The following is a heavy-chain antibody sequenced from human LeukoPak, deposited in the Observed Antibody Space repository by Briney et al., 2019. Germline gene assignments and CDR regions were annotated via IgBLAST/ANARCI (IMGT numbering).Heavy chain of an antibody. Sequence: GGSLRLSCAASGFTLSGHWMGWVRQAPGKGLEWLSYISSSGSTIYDADSVKGRFTVSRDNAKNSLYLQMNSLRDEDTAVYYCARDLILYYYDSSGYYFYSWGQGALVTVSS. CDR1: GFTLSGHW. J-gene: IGHJ4*02. CDR2: ISSSGSTI. CDR3: ARDLILYYYDSSGYYFYS. V-gene: IGHV3-48*02. D-gene: IGHD3-22*01.